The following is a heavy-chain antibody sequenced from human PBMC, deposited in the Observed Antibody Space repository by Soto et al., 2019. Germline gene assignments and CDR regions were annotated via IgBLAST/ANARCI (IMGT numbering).Heavy chain of an antibody. D-gene: IGHD3-22*01. CDR2: IYHTGNT. V-gene: IGHV4-39*01. Sequence: PSETLSLTCTVSGGSISNSRYYWAWIRQPPGKGLEWIGSIYHTGNTYYKPSLRSQVTISVDTSKNQFSLKLTSVTAADTAVYYCARDYYDSSDYTTNWFDPWGQG. CDR1: GGSISNSRYY. J-gene: IGHJ5*02. CDR3: ARDYYDSSDYTTNWFDP.